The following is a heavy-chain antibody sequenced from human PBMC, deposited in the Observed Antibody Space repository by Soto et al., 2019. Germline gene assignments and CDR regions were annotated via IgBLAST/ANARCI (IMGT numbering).Heavy chain of an antibody. CDR3: ARDLSWGSNWYYYMDV. CDR2: ISSSGDYI. D-gene: IGHD7-27*01. CDR1: GFTLSDYT. V-gene: IGHV3-21*01. Sequence: GGSLRLSCAASGFTLSDYTMNWVRQAPGKGLEWVSSISSSGDYIYYADSLKGRFTISRDSPKSSLYLQMNSLRAEDTAVYYCARDLSWGSNWYYYMDVWGKGTTVTVSS. J-gene: IGHJ6*03.